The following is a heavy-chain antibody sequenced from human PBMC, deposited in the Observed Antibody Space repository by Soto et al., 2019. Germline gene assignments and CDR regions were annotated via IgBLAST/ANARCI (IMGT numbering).Heavy chain of an antibody. J-gene: IGHJ6*02. CDR2: ISGSGGST. D-gene: IGHD3-10*01. V-gene: IGHV3-23*01. Sequence: GGSLRLSCAASGFTFSSYAMSWVHQAPGKGLEWVSAISGSGGSTYYADSVKGRFTISRDNSKNTLYLQMNSLRAEDTAVYYCAKSGYGSGSYYATHYYYGMDVWGQGTTVTVSS. CDR3: AKSGYGSGSYYATHYYYGMDV. CDR1: GFTFSSYA.